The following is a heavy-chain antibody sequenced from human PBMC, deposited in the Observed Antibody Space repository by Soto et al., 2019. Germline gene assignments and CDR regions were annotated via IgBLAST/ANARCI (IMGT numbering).Heavy chain of an antibody. D-gene: IGHD3-3*01. CDR1: GFTFSSYG. J-gene: IGHJ2*01. V-gene: IGHV3-33*01. Sequence: QVQLVESGGGVVQPGRSLRLSCAASGFTFSSYGMHWVRQAPGKGLEWVAVIWYDGSNKYYADSVKGRFTISRDNSKNSLYLQMNSLSAEDTAVYYCARAQRFWYFDLSGRGTLVTVSS. CDR3: ARAQRFWYFDL. CDR2: IWYDGSNK.